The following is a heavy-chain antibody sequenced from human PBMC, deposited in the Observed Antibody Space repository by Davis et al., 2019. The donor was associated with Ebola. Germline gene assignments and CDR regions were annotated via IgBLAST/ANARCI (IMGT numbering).Heavy chain of an antibody. J-gene: IGHJ4*02. V-gene: IGHV3-73*01. CDR2: IRSKANSYAT. CDR1: GFTFSGSA. D-gene: IGHD3-10*02. Sequence: GESLKISCAASGFTFSGSAMHWVRQASGKGLEWVGRIRSKANSYATAYAASVKGRFTISRDDSKNTAYLQMNSLKTEDTAVYYCTLGSGSYYNGDYWGQGTLVTVSS. CDR3: TLGSGSYYNGDY.